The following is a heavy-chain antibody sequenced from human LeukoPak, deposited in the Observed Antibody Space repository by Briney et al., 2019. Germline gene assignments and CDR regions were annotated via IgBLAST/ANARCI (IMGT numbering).Heavy chain of an antibody. CDR2: IYYSGST. CDR3: ASSRSSGHYYFDY. CDR1: GGSISSGDYY. J-gene: IGHJ4*02. D-gene: IGHD3-22*01. V-gene: IGHV4-30-4*01. Sequence: PSETLSLTCTVSGGSISSGDYYWSWIRQPPGKGLEWIGYIYYSGSTYYNPSLKSRVTISVDTSKNQFSLKLSSVTAADTAVYYCASSRSSGHYYFDYWGQGTLVTVSS.